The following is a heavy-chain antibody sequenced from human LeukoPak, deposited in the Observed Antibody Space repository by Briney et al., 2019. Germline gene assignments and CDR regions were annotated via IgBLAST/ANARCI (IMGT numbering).Heavy chain of an antibody. CDR2: IYYSGST. CDR1: GGSISSGGYY. CDR3: ARDFSGGNYAARATI. J-gene: IGHJ4*02. V-gene: IGHV4-31*03. D-gene: IGHD4-11*01. Sequence: SQTLSLTCTVSGGSISSGGYYWSWIRQHPGKGLEWIGYIYYSGSTYYNPSLKSRVTISVDTSKNQFSLKLSSVTAADTAVYYCARDFSGGNYAARATIWGQGTLVTVSS.